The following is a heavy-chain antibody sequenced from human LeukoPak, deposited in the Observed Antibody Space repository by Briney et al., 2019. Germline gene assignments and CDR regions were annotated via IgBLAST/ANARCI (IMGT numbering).Heavy chain of an antibody. V-gene: IGHV3-23*01. D-gene: IGHD3-10*01. CDR1: GFTFSSYA. J-gene: IGHJ4*02. CDR2: ISGSGGST. Sequence: PGGSLRLSCAASGFTFSSYAMSWVRQAPRKGLEWVSTISGSGGSTYYADSVKGRFTISRDISKNTLYLQMDSLRAEDTAVYYCAKDSHHSGSGSPLDFWGQGTLVTVSS. CDR3: AKDSHHSGSGSPLDF.